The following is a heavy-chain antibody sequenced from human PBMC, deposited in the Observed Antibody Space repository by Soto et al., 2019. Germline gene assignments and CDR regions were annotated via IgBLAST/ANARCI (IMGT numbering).Heavy chain of an antibody. CDR2: INPNSGGT. CDR3: ARVGGYCSSTSCYTGWDYFDY. V-gene: IGHV1-2*02. J-gene: IGHJ4*02. CDR1: GYTFTSYA. Sequence: ASVKVSCKASGYTFTSYAMHWVRQAPGQRLEWMGWINPNSGGTNYAQKFQGRVTMTRDTSISTAYMELSRLRSDDTAVYYCARVGGYCSSTSCYTGWDYFDYWGQGTLVTVSS. D-gene: IGHD2-2*02.